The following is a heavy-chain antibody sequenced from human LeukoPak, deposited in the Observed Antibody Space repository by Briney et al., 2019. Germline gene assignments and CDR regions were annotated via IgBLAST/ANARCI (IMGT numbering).Heavy chain of an antibody. V-gene: IGHV3-21*01. Sequence: PGWSLRLSCAASGFTFSSYSMNWVRQAPGKGLEWVSSISSSSSYIYYADSVKGRFTISRDNDKNSLYLQMNSMRAEDTAVYYCAREAGTSYDWFDPWGQGTLVTVSS. D-gene: IGHD6-19*01. CDR3: AREAGTSYDWFDP. CDR1: GFTFSSYS. CDR2: ISSSSSYI. J-gene: IGHJ5*02.